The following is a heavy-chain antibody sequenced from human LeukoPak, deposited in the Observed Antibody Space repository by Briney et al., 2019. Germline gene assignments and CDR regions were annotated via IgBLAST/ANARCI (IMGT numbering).Heavy chain of an antibody. D-gene: IGHD3-16*02. CDR1: GFTFSSYW. CDR3: TTGSYVWGSYRFIY. Sequence: PGGSLRLSCAASGFTFSSYWMSWVRQAPGKGLEWVGRIKSKTDGGTTDYAAPVKGRFTISRDDSKNTLYLQMNSLKTEDTAVYYCTTGSYVWGSYRFIYWGQGTLVTVSS. CDR2: IKSKTDGGTT. J-gene: IGHJ4*02. V-gene: IGHV3-15*01.